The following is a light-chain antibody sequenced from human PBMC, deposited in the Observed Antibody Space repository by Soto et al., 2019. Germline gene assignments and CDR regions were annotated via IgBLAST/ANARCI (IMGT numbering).Light chain of an antibody. Sequence: EIVLTQSPGTLSLSPGERATLSCRASQSVSRYLAWYQQQPGQAPRLLIYVASRRSTGIPDRFSGSGSGTDFTFTITRLEPEDSAVYYCQKCGSSPRTFGQGTKVEI. CDR1: QSVSRY. CDR2: VAS. CDR3: QKCGSSPRT. J-gene: IGKJ1*01. V-gene: IGKV3-20*01.